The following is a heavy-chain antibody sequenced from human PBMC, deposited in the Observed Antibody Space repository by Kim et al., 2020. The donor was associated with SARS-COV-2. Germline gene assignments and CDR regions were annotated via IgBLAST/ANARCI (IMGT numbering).Heavy chain of an antibody. J-gene: IGHJ6*02. Sequence: KYSQEFKGQVTLTRDTSAGTDDMELSSLRSEDTAVYYCARRNVRDYGMDVWGQGTTVTVSS. CDR3: ARRNVRDYGMDV. V-gene: IGHV1-3*01.